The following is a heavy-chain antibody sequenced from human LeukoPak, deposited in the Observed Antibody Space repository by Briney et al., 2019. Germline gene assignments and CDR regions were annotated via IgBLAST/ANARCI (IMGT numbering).Heavy chain of an antibody. CDR1: GGSISSSSYY. J-gene: IGHJ4*02. Sequence: SETLSLTCTVSGGSISSSSYYWGWIRQPAGKGLEWIGSTYYSGSTYYNPSLKSRVTISVDTSKDQFSLKLSSVTAADTAVYYCARQYDILTDYWGQGTLVTVSS. CDR3: ARQYDILTDY. D-gene: IGHD3-9*01. CDR2: TYYSGST. V-gene: IGHV4-39*01.